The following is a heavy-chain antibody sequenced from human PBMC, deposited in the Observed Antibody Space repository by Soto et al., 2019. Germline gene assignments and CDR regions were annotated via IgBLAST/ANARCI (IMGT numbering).Heavy chain of an antibody. CDR1: GDSVSSDSAA. J-gene: IGHJ5*02. Sequence: QVHLQQSGPGLVKPSQTLSLTCAISGDSVSSDSAAWNWIRQSPSGGLEWLGRTYYRSKWYNEYAVSVKSRITIKPDTSKNQFSLQLYSVTPEDTAVYYCAGGRAGAPFDPWGQGTLVTVSS. D-gene: IGHD1-26*01. CDR3: AGGRAGAPFDP. V-gene: IGHV6-1*01. CDR2: TYYRSKWYN.